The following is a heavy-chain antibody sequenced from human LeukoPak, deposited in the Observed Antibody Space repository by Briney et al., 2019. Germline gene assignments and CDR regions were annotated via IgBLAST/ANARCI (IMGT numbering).Heavy chain of an antibody. V-gene: IGHV4-59*08. J-gene: IGHJ4*02. CDR3: ARGPGTLDHFDY. D-gene: IGHD1-7*01. Sequence: SETLSLTCTVSGGSISSYYWSWIRQPPGKGLEWIGYIYYSGSTNYNPSLKSRVTISVDTSKNQFSLELSSVTATDTAVYYCARGPGTLDHFDYWGQGTLVTVSS. CDR1: GGSISSYY. CDR2: IYYSGST.